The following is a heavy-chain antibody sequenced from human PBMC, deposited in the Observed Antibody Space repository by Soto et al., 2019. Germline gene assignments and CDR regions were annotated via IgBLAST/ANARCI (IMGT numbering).Heavy chain of an antibody. Sequence: ASETLSLTCAVYGGSFSGYYWTWIRQPPGTGLEWIGEINHSGSTNYNPSLKSRVTISVDTSKNQFSLKLTSVTAADTAVYYCASGAQWLPFDYWGQGTLVTVSS. CDR1: GGSFSGYY. V-gene: IGHV4-34*01. CDR2: INHSGST. D-gene: IGHD3-22*01. J-gene: IGHJ4*02. CDR3: ASGAQWLPFDY.